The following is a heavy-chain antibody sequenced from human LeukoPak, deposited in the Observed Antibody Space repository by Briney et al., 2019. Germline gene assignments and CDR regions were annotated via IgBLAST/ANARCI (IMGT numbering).Heavy chain of an antibody. V-gene: IGHV1-8*01. CDR3: AREMYYDSSGHYRDAFDI. J-gene: IGHJ3*02. Sequence: ASVKVSCKASGYTFTSYYMHWVRQATGQGLEWMGWMNPNSGNTGYAQKFQGRVTITRNTSISTAYMELSSLRSEDTAVYYCAREMYYDSSGHYRDAFDIWGQGTMVTVSS. CDR1: GYTFTSYY. D-gene: IGHD3-22*01. CDR2: MNPNSGNT.